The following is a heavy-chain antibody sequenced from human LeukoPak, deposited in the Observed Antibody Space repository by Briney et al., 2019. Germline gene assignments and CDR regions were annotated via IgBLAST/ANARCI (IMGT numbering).Heavy chain of an antibody. CDR2: IKQDGSEK. CDR1: GFTFSSYW. CDR3: ARESDGDYYMDV. J-gene: IGHJ6*03. Sequence: GGSLRLSCAASGFTFSSYWMSWVRQAPGQGLEWVANIKQDGSEKYYVDSVKGRVTISRDNAKNSLYLQMNSLRAEGTAVYYCARESDGDYYMDVWGKGTTVTVSS. V-gene: IGHV3-7*01. D-gene: IGHD4-17*01.